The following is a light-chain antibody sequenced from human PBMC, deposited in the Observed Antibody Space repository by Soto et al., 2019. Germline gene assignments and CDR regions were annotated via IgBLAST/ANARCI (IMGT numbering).Light chain of an antibody. V-gene: IGKV3-11*01. CDR2: DAS. CDR3: QHFGNSLWT. J-gene: IGKJ1*01. CDR1: QSVSRY. Sequence: IVLTQPPATRSLSPGERATLSCRASQSVSRYLAWYQQKPGQAPRLLIYDASNRATGIPARFSGSGSGTDFTLTISSLESEDFAVYYCQHFGNSLWTFGQGTKVDIK.